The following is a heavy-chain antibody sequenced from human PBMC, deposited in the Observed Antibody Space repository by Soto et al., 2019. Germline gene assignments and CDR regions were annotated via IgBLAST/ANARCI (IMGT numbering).Heavy chain of an antibody. D-gene: IGHD2-15*01. CDR3: ARDRRYCSGGSCPNWFDP. J-gene: IGHJ5*02. Sequence: EVQLVESGGGLVQPGGSLRLSCAASGFTFSSYWMSWVRQAPGKGLEWVANIKQDGSEKYYVDSVKGRFTISRDNATNSLYLQMNSLRAEDTAVYYCARDRRYCSGGSCPNWFDPWGQGTLVTVSS. CDR2: IKQDGSEK. V-gene: IGHV3-7*04. CDR1: GFTFSSYW.